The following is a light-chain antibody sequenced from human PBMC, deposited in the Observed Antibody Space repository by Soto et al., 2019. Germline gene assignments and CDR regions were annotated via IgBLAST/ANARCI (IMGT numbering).Light chain of an antibody. CDR1: QPISRN. Sequence: EIVMTQSPATLSVSPGQGATLSCRASQPISRNLAWYQQKPGQAPRLLMYGASTRATDIPGRFSGGGSGTDFTLTISSLQAEDFASYYCQQTRAYPSTFGGGTRWIS. CDR3: QQTRAYPST. V-gene: IGKV3-15*01. CDR2: GAS. J-gene: IGKJ4*01.